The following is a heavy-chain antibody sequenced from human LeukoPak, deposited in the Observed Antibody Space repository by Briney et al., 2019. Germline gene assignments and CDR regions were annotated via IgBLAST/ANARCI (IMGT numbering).Heavy chain of an antibody. V-gene: IGHV3-21*01. CDR3: ARDHHRRLYDSQARDTFDF. J-gene: IGHJ3*01. D-gene: IGHD3-22*01. CDR2: ITSSSSYI. CDR1: GFIFSSYS. Sequence: GSLRLSCAASGFIFSSYSMNWVRQAPGKVLEWVSSITSSSSYIYYADSVKGRLTLSRDNAKNSLYLQMNSLRAEDTAVYYCARDHHRRLYDSQARDTFDFWGQGTMVTVSS.